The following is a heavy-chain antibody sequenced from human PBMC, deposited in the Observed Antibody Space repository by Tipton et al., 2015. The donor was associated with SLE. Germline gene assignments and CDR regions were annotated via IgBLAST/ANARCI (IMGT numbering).Heavy chain of an antibody. V-gene: IGHV4-38-2*01. J-gene: IGHJ4*02. CDR1: GYSISSGYY. CDR2: VNYGGDT. D-gene: IGHD3-22*01. Sequence: TLSLTCAVSGYSISSGYYWGWIRQPPGKGLEWIGEVNYGGDTNYQPSLKSRVSISVDTSKKIFSLRLSSVTAADTAVYFCARRKYYYHTSSHAFDYWGQGTLVTVSS. CDR3: ARRKYYYHTSSHAFDY.